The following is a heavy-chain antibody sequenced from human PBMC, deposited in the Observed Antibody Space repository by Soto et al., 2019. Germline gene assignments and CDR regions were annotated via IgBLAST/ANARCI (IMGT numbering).Heavy chain of an antibody. Sequence: QITLKESGPTLVKPTQTLTLTCTFSGFSLSTSGVGVGWIRQPPGKALEWLAIIYWDDDKRYSPSLKSRLTITKDTSKNQVVLTMTNMDPVDTATYYCAHRRGYYDSSGYWFDPWGQGTLVTVSS. CDR2: IYWDDDK. J-gene: IGHJ5*02. CDR1: GFSLSTSGVG. D-gene: IGHD3-22*01. CDR3: AHRRGYYDSSGYWFDP. V-gene: IGHV2-5*02.